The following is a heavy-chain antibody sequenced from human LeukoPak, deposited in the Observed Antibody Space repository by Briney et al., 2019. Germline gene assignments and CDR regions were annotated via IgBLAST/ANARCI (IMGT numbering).Heavy chain of an antibody. CDR1: GFTFSSYE. D-gene: IGHD6-19*01. J-gene: IGHJ4*02. V-gene: IGHV3-48*03. CDR3: AKDLAPEVAVAGFDY. CDR2: ISSSGSTI. Sequence: GGTLRLSCAASGFTFSSYEMNWVRQAPGKGLEWVSYISSSGSTIYYADSVKGRFTISRDNAKNSLYLQMNSLRAEDTAVYYCAKDLAPEVAVAGFDYWGQGTLVTVSS.